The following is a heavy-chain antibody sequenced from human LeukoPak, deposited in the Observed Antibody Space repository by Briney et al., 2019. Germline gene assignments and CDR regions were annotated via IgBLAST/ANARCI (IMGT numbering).Heavy chain of an antibody. CDR3: ARVRGCNVQNCLLGGWFDP. D-gene: IGHD7-27*01. Sequence: SETLSLTCAIDGASLSAYHWTWIRQPPGKGLEWIGEIKPSGITNYNPSLKSRVTLSIDTSKNQFSLKVASVTAADMAVYYCARVRGCNVQNCLLGGWFDPWGQGTLVTVSS. CDR2: IKPSGIT. V-gene: IGHV4-34*01. J-gene: IGHJ5*02. CDR1: GASLSAYH.